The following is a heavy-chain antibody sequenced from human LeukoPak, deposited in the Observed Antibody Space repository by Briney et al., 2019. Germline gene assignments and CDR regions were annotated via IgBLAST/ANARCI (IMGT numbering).Heavy chain of an antibody. CDR1: GFTVISNY. CDR3: ASWGLYDFWSGYSHYYFDY. CDR2: IYSGGST. D-gene: IGHD3-3*01. J-gene: IGHJ4*02. Sequence: GGSLRLSCAASGFTVISNYMSWVRQAPGKGLEWVSIIYSGGSTYYADSVKGRFTISRDNAKNSLYLQMNSLRAEDTAVYYCASWGLYDFWSGYSHYYFDYWGQGTLVTVSS. V-gene: IGHV3-66*01.